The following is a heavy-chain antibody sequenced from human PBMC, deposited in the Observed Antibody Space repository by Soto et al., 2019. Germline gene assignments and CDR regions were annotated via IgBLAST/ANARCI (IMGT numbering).Heavy chain of an antibody. V-gene: IGHV4-59*01. D-gene: IGHD3-10*01. Sequence: SETLSLTCTVSGGSTSSYYRCWIRQPPGKGLERIGNIYYSGSTNYNPSLKSRVTISVDTSNNQFSLKLSSVTAEDTAVYYCARVRGGAFDIRGQRTMGTGSS. CDR3: ARVRGGAFDI. J-gene: IGHJ3*02. CDR2: IYYSGST. CDR1: GGSTSSYY.